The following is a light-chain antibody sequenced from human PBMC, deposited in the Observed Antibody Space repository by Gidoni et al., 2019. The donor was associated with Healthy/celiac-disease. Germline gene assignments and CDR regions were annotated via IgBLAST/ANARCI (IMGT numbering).Light chain of an antibody. CDR3: QQYNNWPWT. CDR1: QSVSSN. J-gene: IGKJ1*01. Sequence: EIVIPPSPATLSVSRGERATLSCRASQSVSSNLDWYQQKPGKAPRLLIYGASTRATGIPARFSGSGSGTEFTLTISSLQSEDFAVYYCQQYNNWPWTFGQGTKVEIK. V-gene: IGKV3-15*01. CDR2: GAS.